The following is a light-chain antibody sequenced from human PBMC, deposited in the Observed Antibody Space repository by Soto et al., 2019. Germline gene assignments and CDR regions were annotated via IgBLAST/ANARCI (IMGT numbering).Light chain of an antibody. J-gene: IGKJ4*01. Sequence: EIVLTQSPATLSLSPGERATLSCRASQSVSSYLAWYHQKPGQAPRLLIYDASNRATGIPARFSGSGSGTDFSLTISSLEPEDFAVYYWQQRSNWPLTVGGGIKVEIK. CDR1: QSVSSY. V-gene: IGKV3-11*01. CDR3: QQRSNWPLT. CDR2: DAS.